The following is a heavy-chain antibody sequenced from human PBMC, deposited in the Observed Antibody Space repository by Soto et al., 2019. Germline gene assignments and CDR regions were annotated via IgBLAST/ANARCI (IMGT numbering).Heavy chain of an antibody. CDR2: ISGSGGST. Sequence: GGSLRLSCAASGFTFSSYAMSWVRQAPGKGLEWVSAISGSGGSTYYADSVKGRFTISRDNSKNTLYMQMNSLRAEDTAFYYSGSPNYNPSLKSRVTISVDTSKNQFSLKLSSVTAADTAVYYCAREAPLGYCSGGSCLYYYYYGMDVWGQGTTVTVSS. J-gene: IGHJ6*02. D-gene: IGHD3-10*01. V-gene: IGHV3-23*01. CDR1: GFTFSSYA. CDR3: GSPNYNPSLKSRVTISVDTSKNQFSLKLSSVTAADTAVYYCAREAPLGYCSGGSCLYYYYYGMDV.